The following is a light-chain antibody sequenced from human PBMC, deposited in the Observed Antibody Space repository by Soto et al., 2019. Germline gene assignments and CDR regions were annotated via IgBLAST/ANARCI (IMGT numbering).Light chain of an antibody. CDR2: DAS. V-gene: IGKV1-5*01. CDR1: QSISSW. CDR3: QQYNSYSGT. Sequence: DIQMTQSPSTLSASVGDRVTITCRASQSISSWLAWYQQKPGKAPKLLIYDASSLESGVPSRFSGSGSGTEFTLPIRSLQPDDFAPYYCQQYNSYSGTVGQGPKVQIK. J-gene: IGKJ1*01.